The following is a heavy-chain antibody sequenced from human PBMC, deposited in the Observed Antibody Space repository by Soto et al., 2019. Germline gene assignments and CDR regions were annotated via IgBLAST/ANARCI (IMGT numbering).Heavy chain of an antibody. CDR3: ARLEGLAPISYYFDF. V-gene: IGHV4-39*01. CDR1: GDSINSDKYY. Sequence: QLQLQESGPGLVKPSETLSLTCSVSGDSINSDKYYWGWIRQPPGKGLEWIGSIYFRGNTYYNPSLRIRVTISLDKSKSQFSLKLNSVTAADSAVYFCARLEGLAPISYYFDFWGQGALVTVSS. D-gene: IGHD3-9*01. J-gene: IGHJ4*02. CDR2: IYFRGNT.